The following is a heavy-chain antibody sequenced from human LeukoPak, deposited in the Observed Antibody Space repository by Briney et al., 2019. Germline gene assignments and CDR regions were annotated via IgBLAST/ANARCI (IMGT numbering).Heavy chain of an antibody. CDR1: GFTFSSYS. D-gene: IGHD3-3*01. V-gene: IGHV3-48*01. J-gene: IGHJ6*02. CDR3: AKDYDFWIHYGMDV. CDR2: IRSSSSPI. Sequence: GGSLRLSCAASGFTFSSYSMNWVRQAPGKGLEWVAYIRSSSSPIYYADSVKGRFTISRDNSKNTLYLQTNSLRAEDTAVYYCAKDYDFWIHYGMDVWGQGTTVTVSS.